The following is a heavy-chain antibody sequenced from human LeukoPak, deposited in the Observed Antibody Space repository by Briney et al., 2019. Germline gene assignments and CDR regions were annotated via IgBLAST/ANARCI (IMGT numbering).Heavy chain of an antibody. CDR2: ISSSSSYI. V-gene: IGHV3-21*01. CDR3: AIDSVDDILTGYLAFDI. J-gene: IGHJ3*02. Sequence: GGSLTLSCAASGFTFSSYSMNWLRQAPGKGLEWVSSISSSSSYIYYADSVKGRFTISRDNAKNSLYLQMNSLRAEDTAVYYCAIDSVDDILTGYLAFDIWGQGTMVTVSS. CDR1: GFTFSSYS. D-gene: IGHD3-9*01.